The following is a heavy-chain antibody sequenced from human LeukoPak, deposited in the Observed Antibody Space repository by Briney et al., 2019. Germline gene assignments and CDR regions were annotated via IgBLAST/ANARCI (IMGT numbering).Heavy chain of an antibody. CDR2: INPKSGGT. J-gene: IGHJ4*02. CDR3: ARVITRLRGAAAGRCAFGY. V-gene: IGHV1-2*02. CDR1: GCTFTGYY. Sequence: ASVKVSCKASGCTFTGYYMHWVGPPPCRGLAGMGWINPKSGGTKYARKVQDRVTMTRDTSISTAYMELTRLRSDDTAVYYCARVITRLRGAAAGRCAFGYWGQGTLVTVSS. D-gene: IGHD6-13*01.